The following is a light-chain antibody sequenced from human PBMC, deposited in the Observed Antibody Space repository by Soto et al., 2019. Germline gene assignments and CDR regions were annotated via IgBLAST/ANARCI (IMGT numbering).Light chain of an antibody. Sequence: IQMNQWPTSLSASVGDRVTISCRASQGIGNALGWYQQKPGKPPKVLIYGASNLQSGVPPRFSGSGPGTDFTFAISSLQPENCATYCCLRDLAQPWTFGRGTKVDIK. CDR1: QGIGNA. CDR3: LRDLAQPWT. V-gene: IGKV1-6*01. J-gene: IGKJ1*01. CDR2: GAS.